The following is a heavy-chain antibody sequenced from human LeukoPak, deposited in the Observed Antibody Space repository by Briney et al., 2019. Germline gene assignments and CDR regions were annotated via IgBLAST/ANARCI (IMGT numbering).Heavy chain of an antibody. CDR2: ISGSGGST. D-gene: IGHD6-13*01. CDR3: AKVIAAAGTSIMYFDY. J-gene: IGHJ4*02. V-gene: IGHV3-23*01. CDR1: GFTLSSYA. Sequence: GGSLRLSCAASGFTLSSYAMSWVRQPPGKGLEWVSAISGSGGSTYYADSVKGRFTISRDNSKNTLYLQMNSLRAEDTAVYYCAKVIAAAGTSIMYFDYWGQGTLVTVSS.